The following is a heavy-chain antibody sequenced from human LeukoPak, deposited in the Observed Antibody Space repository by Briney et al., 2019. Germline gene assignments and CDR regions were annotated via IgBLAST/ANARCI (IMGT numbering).Heavy chain of an antibody. CDR3: ARAVYDYIWGSYRFDY. V-gene: IGHV4-59*01. J-gene: IGHJ4*02. Sequence: SETLSLTSTVSGGSISSYYWSWIRQPPGKGLEWIGYIYYSGSINYNPSLKSRVTISVDTSKNQFSLKLSSVTAADTAVYYCARAVYDYIWGSYRFDYWGQGTLVTVSS. D-gene: IGHD3-16*02. CDR1: GGSISSYY. CDR2: IYYSGSI.